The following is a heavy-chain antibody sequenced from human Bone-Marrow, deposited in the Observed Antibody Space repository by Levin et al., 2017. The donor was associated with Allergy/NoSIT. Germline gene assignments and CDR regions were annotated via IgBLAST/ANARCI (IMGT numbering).Heavy chain of an antibody. J-gene: IGHJ4*02. CDR2: IIPMFGAT. V-gene: IGHV1-69*13. D-gene: IGHD4/OR15-4a*01. Sequence: ASVKVSCKTSGGSFSSYTVSWMRQAPGQGLEWVGGIIPMFGATNYAPKFQGRVTITADESTRTAYLEVHRLRSDDTAVYYCAREMGDYGVGYFDYWGQGTLVTVSA. CDR3: AREMGDYGVGYFDY. CDR1: GGSFSSYT.